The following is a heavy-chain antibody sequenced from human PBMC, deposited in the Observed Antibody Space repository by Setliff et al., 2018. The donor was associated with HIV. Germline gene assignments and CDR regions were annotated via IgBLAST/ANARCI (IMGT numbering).Heavy chain of an antibody. CDR3: TRRKGYCSGPSCSELSWFDP. D-gene: IGHD2-2*01. J-gene: IGHJ5*02. CDR2: IYTTGST. V-gene: IGHV4-61*09. Sequence: SETLSLTCTVSGGSISSGSYYWTWILQPAGKGLEWIGHIYTTGSTNYNPSLKSRVTISVETSKNHLSLKMTSVTAADKVVYYCTRRKGYCSGPSCSELSWFDPWGEGTLGTVSS. CDR1: GGSISSGSYY.